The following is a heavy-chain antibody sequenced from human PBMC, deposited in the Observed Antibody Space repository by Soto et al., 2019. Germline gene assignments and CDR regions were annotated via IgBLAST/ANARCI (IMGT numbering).Heavy chain of an antibody. J-gene: IGHJ4*02. CDR3: ARVGDYYDSSGYYLLDY. Sequence: GASVKVSCKASGYTFTSYGISWVRQAPGQGLEWMGWISAYNGNTNYAQKLQGRVTMTTDTSTSTAYMELRSLRSDDTAVYYCARVGDYYDSSGYYLLDYWGQGTLVTVSS. CDR2: ISAYNGNT. CDR1: GYTFTSYG. V-gene: IGHV1-18*01. D-gene: IGHD3-22*01.